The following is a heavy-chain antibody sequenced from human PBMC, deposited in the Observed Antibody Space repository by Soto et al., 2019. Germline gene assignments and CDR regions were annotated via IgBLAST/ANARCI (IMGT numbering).Heavy chain of an antibody. V-gene: IGHV3-30*18. CDR1: GFTFSSYG. Sequence: GGSLRLSCAASGFTFSSYGMHWVRQAPGKGLEWVAVISYDGSNKYYADSVKGRFTISRDNSKNTLYLQMNSLRAEDTAVYYCAKDPCSGGSCYFMDVWGKGTTVTVSS. CDR3: AKDPCSGGSCYFMDV. J-gene: IGHJ6*03. D-gene: IGHD2-15*01. CDR2: ISYDGSNK.